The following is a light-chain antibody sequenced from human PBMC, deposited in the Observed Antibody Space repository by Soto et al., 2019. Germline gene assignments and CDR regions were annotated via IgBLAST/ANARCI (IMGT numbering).Light chain of an antibody. V-gene: IGKV3D-20*02. Sequence: EIVLTQSPGTLSLSPGERVTLSCRASQRLSSGYLAWYQRKFGQAPRRLIYDASMRATGIPERLSGSGAGADFTLPTSPLQSEDSAVSYCQQYKNWLTRTLGQGTTV. CDR1: QRLSSGY. CDR3: QQYKNWLTRT. CDR2: DAS. J-gene: IGKJ1*01.